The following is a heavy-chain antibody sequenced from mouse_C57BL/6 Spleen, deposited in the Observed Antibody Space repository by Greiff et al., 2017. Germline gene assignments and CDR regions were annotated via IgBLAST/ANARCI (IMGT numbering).Heavy chain of an antibody. D-gene: IGHD2-4*01. V-gene: IGHV1-64*01. J-gene: IGHJ2*01. Sequence: QVQLQQPGAELVKPGASVKLSCKASGYTFTSYWMHWVKQRPGQGLEWIGMIHPNSGSTNYNEKFKSKATLTVDKSSSTAYMQLSSLTSEDSAVYYCARERYDYGYFDYWGQGTTRTVSS. CDR2: IHPNSGST. CDR3: ARERYDYGYFDY. CDR1: GYTFTSYW.